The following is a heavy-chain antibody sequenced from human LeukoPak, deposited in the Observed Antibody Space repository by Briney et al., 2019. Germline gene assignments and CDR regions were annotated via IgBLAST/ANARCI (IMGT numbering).Heavy chain of an antibody. CDR2: ISGSGGST. J-gene: IGHJ6*02. CDR3: AKDRGADYGDYAYYYYYYGMDV. D-gene: IGHD4-17*01. CDR1: GFTFSSYA. V-gene: IGHV3-23*01. Sequence: GGSLRLSCAASGFTFSSYAMSWVRQAPGKGLEWVSAISGSGGSTYYADSVKGRFTISRDNSKNRLYLQMNSLRAEDTAVYYCAKDRGADYGDYAYYYYYYGMDVWGQGTTVTVSS.